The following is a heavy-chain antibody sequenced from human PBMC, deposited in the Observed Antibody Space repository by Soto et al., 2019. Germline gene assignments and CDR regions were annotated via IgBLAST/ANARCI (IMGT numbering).Heavy chain of an antibody. V-gene: IGHV4-30-4*01. D-gene: IGHD4-4*01. Sequence: QVQLQESSPGLVKPSQTLSLTCTVSGGSISSGDYYWSWIRQPPGKGLEWIGYIYYSGSTYYNPSLKSRVTISVETSKNPFSLKLSSVTAADTAVYYCAREDYSNFSRYYRMDVWGQGTTVTVSS. CDR2: IYYSGST. CDR1: GGSISSGDYY. CDR3: AREDYSNFSRYYRMDV. J-gene: IGHJ6*02.